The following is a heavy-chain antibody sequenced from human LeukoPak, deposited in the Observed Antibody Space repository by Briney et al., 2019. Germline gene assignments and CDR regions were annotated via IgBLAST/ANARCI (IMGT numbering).Heavy chain of an antibody. CDR2: ISTSGNT. V-gene: IGHV4-4*07. D-gene: IGHD3-16*01. Sequence: SETLSLTCTVSGGSISSYYWSWIRQPAGKGLEWIGRISTSGNTNYNPSPKSRVTMSVDTSKNLFALKLSSVTAADTAVYYCARQGVADAIDYWGQGTLVTVSS. J-gene: IGHJ4*02. CDR3: ARQGVADAIDY. CDR1: GGSISSYY.